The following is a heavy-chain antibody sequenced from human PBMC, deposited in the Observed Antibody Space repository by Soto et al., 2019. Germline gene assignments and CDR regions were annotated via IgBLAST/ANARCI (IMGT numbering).Heavy chain of an antibody. Sequence: QVPLVQSGAEVKKPGASVKVSCKASGFTFSAYYIYWVRQAPGQGLEWIGWINPNSGGTNNAQKFQGRVTMTRDTSTSTVYMERSALISDDTAVYYCARSLLDEYSSSWRSAYYGMDVWGQGTTVTVSS. CDR2: INPNSGGT. CDR3: ARSLLDEYSSSWRSAYYGMDV. D-gene: IGHD6-13*01. J-gene: IGHJ6*02. CDR1: GFTFSAYY. V-gene: IGHV1-2*02.